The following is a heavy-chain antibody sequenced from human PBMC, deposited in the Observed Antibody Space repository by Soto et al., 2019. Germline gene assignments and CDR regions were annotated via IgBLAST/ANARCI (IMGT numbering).Heavy chain of an antibody. CDR1: GGSFSGYY. Sequence: SETLSLTCAVYGGSFSGYYWSWIRQPPGKGLEWIGEINHSGSTNYNPSLKSRVTISVDTSKNQFSLKLSSVTAADTAVYYCARHSAAAGDYFDYWGQGTLVTVSS. V-gene: IGHV4-34*01. J-gene: IGHJ4*02. CDR2: INHSGST. D-gene: IGHD6-13*01. CDR3: ARHSAAAGDYFDY.